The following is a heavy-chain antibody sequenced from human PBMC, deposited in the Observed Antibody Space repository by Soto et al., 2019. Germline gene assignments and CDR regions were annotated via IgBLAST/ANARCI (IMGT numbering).Heavy chain of an antibody. CDR3: ARGRYGDY. CDR2: ISAHNSNT. J-gene: IGHJ4*02. Sequence: QVHLVQSGAEVKKPGASVKVSCKASGYTFTSYGITWVRQAPGQGLEWMGWISAHNSNTDYAQKLQGRVIVTRDTSTSTAYMELRSLISDDTAVYYCARGRYGDYWGKGALVTVSS. V-gene: IGHV1-18*01. CDR1: GYTFTSYG. D-gene: IGHD1-1*01.